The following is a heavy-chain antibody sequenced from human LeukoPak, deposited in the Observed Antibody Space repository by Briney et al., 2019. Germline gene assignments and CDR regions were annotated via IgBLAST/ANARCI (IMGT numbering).Heavy chain of an antibody. CDR3: ARAGSGYSFDI. V-gene: IGHV4-59*01. CDR2: LYYSGST. CDR1: GGSISSYY. J-gene: IGHJ3*02. Sequence: SETLSLTCTVSGGSISSYYWSWIRQPPGKGLEWIGYLYYSGSTDYNPSLKSRVTISVDTSKNQFSLKLSSVTAADTAVYYCARAGSGYSFDIWGQGTMVTVSS. D-gene: IGHD3-22*01.